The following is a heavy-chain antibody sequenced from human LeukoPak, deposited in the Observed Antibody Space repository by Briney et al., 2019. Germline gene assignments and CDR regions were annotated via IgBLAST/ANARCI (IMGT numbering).Heavy chain of an antibody. J-gene: IGHJ6*02. Sequence: SGGSLRLSCAASGFTFSSYSMNWVRQAPGKGLEWVSSISSSSSYIYYADSVKGRFTISRDNAKNSLYLQMNSLRAEDTAVYYCAREPLISSLVHGILDVWGQGTTVTVSS. CDR3: AREPLISSLVHGILDV. V-gene: IGHV3-21*01. CDR1: GFTFSSYS. D-gene: IGHD6-6*01. CDR2: ISSSSSYI.